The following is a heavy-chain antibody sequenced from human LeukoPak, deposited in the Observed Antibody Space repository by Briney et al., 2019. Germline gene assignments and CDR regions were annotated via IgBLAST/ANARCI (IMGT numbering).Heavy chain of an antibody. Sequence: GGSLRLSCAASGFTFSNYWMHWVRQAPGKGLVWVSRINSDGINTSYADSVKGRFTISRDNAKNTLNLQMNSLRAEDTAVYYCARDLGQYYDTSNNWFDPWGQGTLVTVSS. CDR3: ARDLGQYYDTSNNWFDP. CDR1: GFTFSNYW. J-gene: IGHJ5*02. V-gene: IGHV3-74*01. D-gene: IGHD3-22*01. CDR2: INSDGINT.